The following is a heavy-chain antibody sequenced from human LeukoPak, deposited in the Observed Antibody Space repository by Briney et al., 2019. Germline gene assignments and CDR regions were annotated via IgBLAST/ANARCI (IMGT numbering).Heavy chain of an antibody. CDR1: GYTFTSYD. Sequence: ASVKVSCKASGYTFTSYDINWVRQATGQGLERMGWMNPNSGNTGYAQKFQGRVTMTRNTSISTAYMELSSLRSEDTAIYYCATYRQVLLPFESWGQGTLVTVSS. J-gene: IGHJ4*02. CDR3: ATYRQVLLPFES. D-gene: IGHD2/OR15-2a*01. V-gene: IGHV1-8*01. CDR2: MNPNSGNT.